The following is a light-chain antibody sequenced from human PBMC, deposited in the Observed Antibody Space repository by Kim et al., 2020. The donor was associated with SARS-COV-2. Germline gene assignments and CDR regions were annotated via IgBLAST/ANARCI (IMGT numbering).Light chain of an antibody. J-gene: IGLJ2*01. V-gene: IGLV3-21*04. CDR1: GSGSKS. CDR2: YDS. Sequence: PGKTARGSCGGNGSGSKSVHWYQQKSGQAPVLVIYYDSDRPSGIPERFSGSNSGNTATLTISRVEAGDEADYYCQVWDSSSDHRVVFGGGTQLTVL. CDR3: QVWDSSSDHRVV.